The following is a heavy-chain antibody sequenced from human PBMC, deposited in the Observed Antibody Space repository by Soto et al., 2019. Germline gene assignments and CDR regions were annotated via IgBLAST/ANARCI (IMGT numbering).Heavy chain of an antibody. V-gene: IGHV4-39*01. CDR3: ARRSGYSSGWYYYYYGMDV. Sequence: PSETLSLTCTVSGGSISSSSYYWGWIRQPPGKGLEWIGSIYYSGSTYYNPSLKSRVTISVDTSKNQFSLRLSSVTAADTAVYYCARRSGYSSGWYYYYYGMDVWGQGTTVTVS. D-gene: IGHD6-19*01. J-gene: IGHJ6*02. CDR2: IYYSGST. CDR1: GGSISSSSYY.